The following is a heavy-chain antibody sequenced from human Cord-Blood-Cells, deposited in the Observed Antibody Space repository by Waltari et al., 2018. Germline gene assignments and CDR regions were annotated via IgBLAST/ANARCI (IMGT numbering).Heavy chain of an antibody. J-gene: IGHJ4*02. Sequence: QVQLVQSGAEVKKPGASVKVSCKASGYTFTGYYMHWVRQAPGQGLEWMGWINPNSGGTNYAQKFQGWVTMTRDTSISTAYMELSRLRSDDTAVYYCARGGTGQQLVGGYFDYWGQGTLVTVSS. CDR1: GYTFTGYY. CDR2: INPNSGGT. V-gene: IGHV1-2*04. CDR3: ARGGTGQQLVGGYFDY. D-gene: IGHD6-13*01.